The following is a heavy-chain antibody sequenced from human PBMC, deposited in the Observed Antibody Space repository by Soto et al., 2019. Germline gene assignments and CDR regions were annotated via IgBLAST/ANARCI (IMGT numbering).Heavy chain of an antibody. V-gene: IGHV1-18*01. Sequence: QVHLVQSGAEVKKPGASVKVSCQGSGYAFTTYGISWVRQAPGQGLEWMGWISAHNGNTNYAQKLQGRVTVTRDTSTSASNMVRRRLRYDDTAVYYCARGRNGDYWGQGALVTVSS. J-gene: IGHJ4*02. CDR2: ISAHNGNT. D-gene: IGHD1-1*01. CDR1: GYAFTTYG. CDR3: ARGRNGDY.